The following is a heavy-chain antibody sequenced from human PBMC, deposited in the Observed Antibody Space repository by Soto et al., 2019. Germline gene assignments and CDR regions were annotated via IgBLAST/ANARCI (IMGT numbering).Heavy chain of an antibody. CDR3: AHSRGRYVGGGEPLDY. Sequence: QITLKESGPTLVKPTQTLTLTCTFSGFSLSTSGVGVGWIRQPPGKALEWLALIYWNDDKRYSPSLKSRLTITKDTSKNPVVLTKTNLDPVGQATYFWAHSRGRYVGGGEPLDYWGQGTLVTVSS. CDR1: GFSLSTSGVG. J-gene: IGHJ4*02. CDR2: IYWNDDK. D-gene: IGHD1-26*01. V-gene: IGHV2-5*01.